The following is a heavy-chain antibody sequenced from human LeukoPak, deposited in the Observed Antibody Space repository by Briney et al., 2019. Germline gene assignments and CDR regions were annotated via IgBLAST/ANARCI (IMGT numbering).Heavy chain of an antibody. CDR2: IHYSGRT. CDR1: GGALNSHY. V-gene: IGHV4-59*08. Sequence: SETLSLTCSISGGALNSHYWSRIRQSPGKGLEWIAYIHYSGRTDYSPSLKSRVAISLDTSKTQVSLTMISVTAADTAVYYCATLRGSATAVFDTWGLGTRVTVSS. D-gene: IGHD2-21*02. J-gene: IGHJ4*02. CDR3: ATLRGSATAVFDT.